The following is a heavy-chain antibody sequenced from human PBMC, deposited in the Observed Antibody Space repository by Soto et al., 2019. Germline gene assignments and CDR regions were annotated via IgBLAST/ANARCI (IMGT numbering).Heavy chain of an antibody. V-gene: IGHV3-30*18. CDR2: ISYDGSNK. CDR3: SKDVGPGYCSGGSCYPVF. Sequence: PGGSLRLSCAASGFTFSSYGMHWVRQAPGKGLEWVAVISYDGSNKYYADSVKCRFTISREHSKNTLYLQMNSLRAEDTAVYYCSKDVGPGYCSGGSCYPVFWGQGTLVTVSS. D-gene: IGHD2-15*01. CDR1: GFTFSSYG. J-gene: IGHJ4*02.